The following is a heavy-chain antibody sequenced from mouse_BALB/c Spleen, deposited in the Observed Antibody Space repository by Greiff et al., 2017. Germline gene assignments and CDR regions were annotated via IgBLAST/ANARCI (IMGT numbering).Heavy chain of an antibody. Sequence: EVKLVESGGGLVKPGGSLKLSCAASGFTFSSYAMSWVRQTPEKRLEWVASISSGGSTYYPDSVKGRFTISRDNARNILYLQMSSLRSEDTAMYYCAREDGNYAYFDYWGQGTTLTVSS. V-gene: IGHV5-6-5*01. CDR2: ISSGGST. D-gene: IGHD2-1*01. CDR1: GFTFSSYA. CDR3: AREDGNYAYFDY. J-gene: IGHJ2*01.